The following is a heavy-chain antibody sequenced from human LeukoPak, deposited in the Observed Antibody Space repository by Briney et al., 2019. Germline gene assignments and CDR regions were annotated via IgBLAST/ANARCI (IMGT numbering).Heavy chain of an antibody. CDR1: GFTFSSYS. Sequence: GGSLRLSCAASGFTFSSYSMNWVRQAPGKGLEWVSSISSSSSYIYYADSVKGRFTISRDNAKNSLYLQMNSLRAEDTVVYYCARDLLDEYDILTGYLDYWGQGTLVTVSS. J-gene: IGHJ4*02. CDR3: ARDLLDEYDILTGYLDY. CDR2: ISSSSSYI. D-gene: IGHD3-9*01. V-gene: IGHV3-21*01.